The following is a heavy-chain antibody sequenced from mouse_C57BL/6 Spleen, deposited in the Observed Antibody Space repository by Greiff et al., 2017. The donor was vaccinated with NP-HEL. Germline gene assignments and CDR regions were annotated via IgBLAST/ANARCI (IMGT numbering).Heavy chain of an antibody. CDR3: ARSHYYGSSYGDY. J-gene: IGHJ2*01. D-gene: IGHD1-1*01. CDR1: GYTFTDYN. V-gene: IGHV1-22*01. CDR2: INPNNGGT. Sequence: VQLKQSGPELVKPGASVKMSCKASGYTFTDYNMHWVKQSHGKSLEWIGYINPNNGGTSYNQKFKGKATLTVNKSSSTAYMELRSLTSEDSAVYDCARSHYYGSSYGDYWGQGTTLTVSS.